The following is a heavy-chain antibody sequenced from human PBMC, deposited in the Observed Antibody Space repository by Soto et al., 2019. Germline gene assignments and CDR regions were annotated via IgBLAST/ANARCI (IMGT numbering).Heavy chain of an antibody. D-gene: IGHD3-22*01. CDR2: IDPSDSYT. CDR3: ARRAYDSSGYPTSDY. J-gene: IGHJ4*02. V-gene: IGHV5-10-1*01. CDR1: GYSFTSYW. Sequence: PGESLKISCKGSGYSFTSYWISWVRQMPGKGLEWMGRIDPSDSYTNYSPSFQGHVTISADKSISTAYLQWSSLKASDTAMYYCARRAYDSSGYPTSDYWGQGTLVTVS.